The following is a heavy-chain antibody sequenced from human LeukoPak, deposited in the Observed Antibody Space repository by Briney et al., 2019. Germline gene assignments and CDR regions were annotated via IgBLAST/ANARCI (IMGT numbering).Heavy chain of an antibody. V-gene: IGHV3-7*01. CDR3: ALSGLVEWFGELLRDY. J-gene: IGHJ4*02. CDR2: IKQDGSEK. Sequence: PGGSLRLSCAASGFTFSSYRMSWVRQAPGKGLEWVANIKQDGSEKYYVDSVKGRFTISRDNAKNSLYLQMNSLRAEDTAVYYCALSGLVEWFGELLRDYWGQGTLVTVSS. CDR1: GFTFSSYR. D-gene: IGHD3-10*01.